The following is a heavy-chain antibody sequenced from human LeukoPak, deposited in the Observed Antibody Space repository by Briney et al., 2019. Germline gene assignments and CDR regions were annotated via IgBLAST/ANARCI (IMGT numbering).Heavy chain of an antibody. CDR1: GYSISSGYY. J-gene: IGHJ6*02. V-gene: IGHV4-38-2*02. CDR3: ARDLSHDRSGYYPWYYEMDV. Sequence: PSETLSLTCTVSGYSISSGYYWGWIRQPPGKGLEWIGSIYHSGSTNYNPSLKSRVTISVDKSKNQFSLKLSPVTAADTAVYYCARDLSHDRSGYYPWYYEMDVWGQGTTVTVSS. CDR2: IYHSGST. D-gene: IGHD3-22*01.